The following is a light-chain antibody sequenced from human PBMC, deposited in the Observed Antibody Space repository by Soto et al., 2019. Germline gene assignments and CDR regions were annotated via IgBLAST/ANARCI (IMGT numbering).Light chain of an antibody. V-gene: IGKV1-33*01. CDR2: DAS. J-gene: IGKJ4*01. CDR3: HQYDNLSLT. CDR1: QDISNY. Sequence: DIQMTQSPSSLSASVGDRVTITCQASQDISNYLNWYQQKPGKAPKLLIYDASNLETGVPSRVNGSGSGTGFTVTISSLQPEDSATYSCHQYDNLSLTFGGGTKVETK.